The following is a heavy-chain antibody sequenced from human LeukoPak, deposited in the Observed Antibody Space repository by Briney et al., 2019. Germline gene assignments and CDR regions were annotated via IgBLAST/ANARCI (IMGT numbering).Heavy chain of an antibody. CDR2: IYYSGST. Sequence: FETLSLTCTVSGGSISSYYWSWIRQPPGKGLEWIGYIYYSGSTNYNPSLKSRVTISVDTSKNQFSLKLSSVTAADTAVYYCAGSMIVVVRDYYYYGMDVGGQETTATVSS. CDR3: AGSMIVVVRDYYYYGMDV. D-gene: IGHD3-22*01. J-gene: IGHJ6*02. CDR1: GGSISSYY. V-gene: IGHV4-59*01.